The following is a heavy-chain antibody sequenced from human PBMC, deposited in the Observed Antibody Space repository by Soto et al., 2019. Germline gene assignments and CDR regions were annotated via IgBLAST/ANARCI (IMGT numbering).Heavy chain of an antibody. J-gene: IGHJ6*02. CDR2: IIPIFGTA. V-gene: IGHV1-69*01. D-gene: IGHD3-3*01. CDR1: GGTFSSYA. Sequence: QVQLVQSGAEVKKPGSSVKVSCKASGGTFSSYAISWVRQAPGQGLEWMGGIIPIFGTANYAQKFQGRVTITADESTSTAYMELGSLRSEDTAVYYCARGAYYDFWSGTTQTYYYYGMDVWGQGTTVTVSS. CDR3: ARGAYYDFWSGTTQTYYYYGMDV.